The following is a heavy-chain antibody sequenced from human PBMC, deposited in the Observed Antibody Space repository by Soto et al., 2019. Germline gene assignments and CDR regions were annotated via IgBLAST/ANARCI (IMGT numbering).Heavy chain of an antibody. D-gene: IGHD6-13*01. CDR3: ATNVHGISWFFSWFDT. J-gene: IGHJ5*02. Sequence: SETLSLTCTVSVGSISTYYWSWIRQPPGKGLEWIGYIHHSGSANYNPSLKSRVNLSVDTSKNQFSLKLTSVTAADTAVYYCATNVHGISWFFSWFDTCGQGDLVTVSS. CDR1: VGSISTYY. V-gene: IGHV4-59*01. CDR2: IHHSGSA.